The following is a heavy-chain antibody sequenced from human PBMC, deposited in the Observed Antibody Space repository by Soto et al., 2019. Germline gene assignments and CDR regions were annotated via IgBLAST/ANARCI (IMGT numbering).Heavy chain of an antibody. D-gene: IGHD3-22*01. J-gene: IGHJ4*02. CDR1: GFTFGDYA. V-gene: IGHV3-49*03. CDR3: TSFRYDSSGPYYFDY. CDR2: IRSKAYGGTT. Sequence: GGSLRLSCTASGFTFGDYAMSWFRQAPGKGLEWVGFIRSKAYGGTTEYAASVKGRFTISREDSKSIAFRQMNSLKTEDTAVYYCTSFRYDSSGPYYFDYWGQGTLVTVSS.